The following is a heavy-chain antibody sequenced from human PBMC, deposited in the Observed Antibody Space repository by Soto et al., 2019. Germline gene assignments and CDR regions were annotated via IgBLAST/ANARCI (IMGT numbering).Heavy chain of an antibody. Sequence: GGSLRLSCAASGFTFSSYGMHGVRQAPGKGLEWVAVIWYDGSNKYYADSVKGRFTISRDNSKNTLYLQMNSLRAEDTAVYYCARGFHYYDSSENLTFDYWGQGTLVTVSS. CDR1: GFTFSSYG. CDR2: IWYDGSNK. V-gene: IGHV3-33*01. D-gene: IGHD3-22*01. CDR3: ARGFHYYDSSENLTFDY. J-gene: IGHJ4*02.